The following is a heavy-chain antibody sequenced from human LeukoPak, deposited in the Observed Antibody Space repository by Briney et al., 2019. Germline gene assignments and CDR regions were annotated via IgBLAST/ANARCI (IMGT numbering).Heavy chain of an antibody. J-gene: IGHJ4*02. CDR3: ARDGSSSWYDVGGDYDY. CDR2: INSDGSST. CDR1: GFTFSSYW. Sequence: GRSLRLSCAASGFTFSSYWMHWVRQAPGKGLVWVSRINSDGSSTSYADSVKGRFTISRDNAKTTLYLQMNSLRAEDTAVYYCARDGSSSWYDVGGDYDYWGQGTLVTVSS. D-gene: IGHD6-13*01. V-gene: IGHV3-74*01.